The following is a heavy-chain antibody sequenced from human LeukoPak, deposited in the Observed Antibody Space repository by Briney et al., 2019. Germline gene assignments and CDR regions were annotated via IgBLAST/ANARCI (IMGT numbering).Heavy chain of an antibody. D-gene: IGHD6-13*01. CDR1: GFTFSSYA. J-gene: IGHJ4*02. V-gene: IGHV3-30*04. CDR2: ISYDGSNK. CDR3: ARDSNSSSWYFDY. Sequence: GGSLRLSCAASGFTFSSYAMHWVRQAPGKGLEWVAVISYDGSNKYYADSVKGRFTISRDNSKNTLYLQMNSLRAEDTAVYYCARDSNSSSWYFDYWGQGTLVTVSS.